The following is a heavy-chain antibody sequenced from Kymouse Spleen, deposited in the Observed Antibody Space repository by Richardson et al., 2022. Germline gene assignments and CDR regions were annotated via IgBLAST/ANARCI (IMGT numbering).Heavy chain of an antibody. Sequence: EVQLVESGGGLVQPGGSLRLSCAASGFTFSSYAMSWVRQAPGKGLEWVSAISGSGGSTYYADSVKGRFTISRDNSKNTLYLQMNSLRAEDTAVYYCAKEGYSYGYYYYYGMDVWGQGTTVTVSS. V-gene: IGHV3-23*04. CDR1: GFTFSSYA. D-gene: IGHD5-18,IGHD5-18*01. CDR3: AKEGYSYGYYYYYGMDV. CDR2: ISGSGGST. J-gene: IGHJ6*02.